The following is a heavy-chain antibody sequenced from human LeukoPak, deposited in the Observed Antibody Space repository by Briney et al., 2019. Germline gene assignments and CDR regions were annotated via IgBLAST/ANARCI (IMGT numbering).Heavy chain of an antibody. J-gene: IGHJ5*02. CDR3: ARHPNPGYCSSTSCYESWFDP. Sequence: GESLKISCKGSGYSFTSYWISWVRQMPGKGLEWMGRIDPSDSYTNYSPSFQGHVTISADKSISTAYLQWSSLKASDTAMYYCARHPNPGYCSSTSCYESWFDPWGQGTLVTVSS. CDR2: IDPSDSYT. CDR1: GYSFTSYW. V-gene: IGHV5-10-1*01. D-gene: IGHD2-2*01.